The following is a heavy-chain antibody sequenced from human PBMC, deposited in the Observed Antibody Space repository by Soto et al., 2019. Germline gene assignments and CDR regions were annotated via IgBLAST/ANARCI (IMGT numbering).Heavy chain of an antibody. J-gene: IGHJ4*02. CDR1: GFTFSNAW. CDR2: IKRKTDGGPT. CDR3: TTDLADY. Sequence: EVQLVESGGGLVKPGGSLRLACAASGFTFSNAWMSWVRQAPGKGLEWVCLIKRKTDGGPTDHAAPVKGRFTISRDDSKNTLYLQMNSLKTEDTAVYYCTTDLADYWGQGTLVTVSS. V-gene: IGHV3-15*01.